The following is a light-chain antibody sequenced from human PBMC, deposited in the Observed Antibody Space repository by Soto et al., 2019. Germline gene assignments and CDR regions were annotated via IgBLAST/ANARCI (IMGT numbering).Light chain of an antibody. CDR3: QQRTSWPPNT. CDR1: RNITIY. J-gene: IGKJ2*01. CDR2: DVS. V-gene: IGKV3-11*01. Sequence: IVLTQSPATLSLSPGETASLSCRASRNITIYLAWYQQKLGQPPRLLIYDVSNRATSIPARFSGSGSGTDFTLTVTSLEPEDFATYYCQQRTSWPPNTFGLGTKLEMK.